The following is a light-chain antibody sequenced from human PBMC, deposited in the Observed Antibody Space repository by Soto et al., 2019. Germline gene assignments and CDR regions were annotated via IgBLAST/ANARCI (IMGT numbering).Light chain of an antibody. CDR1: QSVTNDY. CDR2: DAS. J-gene: IGKJ1*01. V-gene: IGKV3-20*01. CDR3: QQCARSPLT. Sequence: EIVLTQSPGTLSLSPGERATLSCRASQSVTNDYLAWYQQKPGQAPRLLIYDASSRATGIPDRFSGSGSVADFTLTISRLEPEDFAVYYCQQCARSPLTFGQGTKVEIK.